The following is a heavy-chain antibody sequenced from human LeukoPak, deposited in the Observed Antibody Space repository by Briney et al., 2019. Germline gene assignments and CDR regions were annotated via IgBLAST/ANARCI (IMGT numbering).Heavy chain of an antibody. J-gene: IGHJ6*04. D-gene: IGHD2-2*02. Sequence: GESLRISCKGSGYSFTSYWISWVRQMPGKGLEWMGRIDPSDSYTNYSPSFQGHVTISADKFISTAYLQWSSLKASDTAMYYCARQPTDIVVVPAAISGIDYYGMDVWGKGTTVTVSS. CDR1: GYSFTSYW. CDR2: IDPSDSYT. CDR3: ARQPTDIVVVPAAISGIDYYGMDV. V-gene: IGHV5-10-1*01.